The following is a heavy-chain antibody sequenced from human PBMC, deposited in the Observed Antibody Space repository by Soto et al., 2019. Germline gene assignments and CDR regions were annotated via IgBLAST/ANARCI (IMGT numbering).Heavy chain of an antibody. V-gene: IGHV3-11*01. CDR1: GFTFSDYY. CDR3: AKDVAYSSSWYDY. CDR2: ISSSGSTI. Sequence: PGGSLRLSCAASGFTFSDYYMSWIRQAPGKGLEWVSYISSSGSTIYYADSVKGRFTISRDNAKNSLYLQMNSLRAEDTAVYYCAKDVAYSSSWYDYWGQGTLVTVSS. J-gene: IGHJ4*02. D-gene: IGHD6-13*01.